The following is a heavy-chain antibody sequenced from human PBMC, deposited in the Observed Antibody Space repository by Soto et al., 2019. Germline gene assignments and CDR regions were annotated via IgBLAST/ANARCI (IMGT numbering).Heavy chain of an antibody. CDR2: ISADNGNE. Sequence: QVQRVQSGAEVKKPGASVKVSCKASGYSFTSYGISWVRQAPGQGLEWMGWISADNGNEKYAQKLQGRVTMTPDTSTSTAYMERRSLRSDDTAVDYCARDLVQQLVDYWGQGTLVTVSS. D-gene: IGHD6-13*01. J-gene: IGHJ4*02. V-gene: IGHV1-18*01. CDR1: GYSFTSYG. CDR3: ARDLVQQLVDY.